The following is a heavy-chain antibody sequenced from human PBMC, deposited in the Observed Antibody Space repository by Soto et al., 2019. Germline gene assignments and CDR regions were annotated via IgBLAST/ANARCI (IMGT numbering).Heavy chain of an antibody. Sequence: GGSLRLSCAASGFTFSTYWMSWFRQAPGKGLEWVANIKHDGSEKYYVDSLKGRSTISRDNAKNSLYLQMNSLRAEDTAIYYCARHEGYDPNWYFDLWGRGTLVTVSS. CDR1: GFTFSTYW. CDR2: IKHDGSEK. V-gene: IGHV3-7*03. J-gene: IGHJ2*01. D-gene: IGHD3-16*01. CDR3: ARHEGYDPNWYFDL.